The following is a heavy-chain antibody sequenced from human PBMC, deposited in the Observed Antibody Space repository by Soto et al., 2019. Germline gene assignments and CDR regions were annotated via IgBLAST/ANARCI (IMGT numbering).Heavy chain of an antibody. D-gene: IGHD3-3*01. CDR1: GFTFSSYA. V-gene: IGHV3-30-3*01. J-gene: IGHJ4*02. Sequence: QVQLVESGGGGVQPGRSLRLSCAASGFTFSSYAMHWFLQAPGKGLEWVAVISYDGSNKYYADSVKGRFTISRDNSKNTLYLQMNSLRAEDTAVYYCARDPGGTDFAEWTYSCDCWGQGTLVTVSS. CDR3: ARDPGGTDFAEWTYSCDC. CDR2: ISYDGSNK.